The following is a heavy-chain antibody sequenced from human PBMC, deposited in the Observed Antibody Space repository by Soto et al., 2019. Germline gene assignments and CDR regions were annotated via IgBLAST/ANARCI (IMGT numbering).Heavy chain of an antibody. D-gene: IGHD1-26*01. J-gene: IGHJ5*02. CDR1: GYTFTSYG. CDR3: ARDFEGGSYYNWFDP. CDR2: ISAYNGNT. V-gene: IGHV1-18*01. Sequence: ASVKVSCKASGYTFTSYGISWVRQAPGQGLEWMGWISAYNGNTNYAQKLQGRVTMTTDTSTSTAYMELRSLRSDDTAVYYCARDFEGGSYYNWFDPWGQGTLVTVSS.